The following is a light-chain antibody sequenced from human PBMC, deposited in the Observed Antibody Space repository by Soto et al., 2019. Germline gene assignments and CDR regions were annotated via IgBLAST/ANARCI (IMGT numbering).Light chain of an antibody. CDR2: WSS. CDR3: QQYFSAPFT. Sequence: DTVMTQSPDSLAVSLGERATINCKSSRTLLNSSNNRNYVAWYQQKPGQPPKLLIYWSSTRESGVPDRFSGSGSGTDFTLTINSLQTEDVAVYHCQQYFSAPFTFGQGTKLEIK. CDR1: RTLLNSSNNRNY. V-gene: IGKV4-1*01. J-gene: IGKJ2*01.